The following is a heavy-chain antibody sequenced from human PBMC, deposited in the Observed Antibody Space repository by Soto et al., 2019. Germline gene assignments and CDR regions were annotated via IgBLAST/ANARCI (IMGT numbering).Heavy chain of an antibody. Sequence: SETLSLTCTVSGGSISNYYWTWIRRPPGKGLEWIGYIYYSGNTNYNPSLNSRVSISVDTSKSQFSLRLSSVTAADTAVYYCARVANYYGSGNYYIDYWDQGMLVTVPQ. CDR1: GGSISNYY. J-gene: IGHJ4*02. CDR3: ARVANYYGSGNYYIDY. D-gene: IGHD3-10*01. V-gene: IGHV4-59*01. CDR2: IYYSGNT.